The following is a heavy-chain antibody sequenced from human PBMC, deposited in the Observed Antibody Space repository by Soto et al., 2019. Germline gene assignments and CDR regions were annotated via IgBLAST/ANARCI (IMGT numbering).Heavy chain of an antibody. CDR1: GYTFTGYY. J-gene: IGHJ3*02. CDR3: ARSGSNWVVGAFDT. Sequence: ASVKVSCKASGYTFTGYYMHWVRQAPGQGLEWMGWINPNSGGTNYAQKFQGRVTMTRDTSISTAYMELSRLRSDDTAVYYCARSGSNWVVGAFDTWGQGTMVTVSS. D-gene: IGHD6-13*01. CDR2: INPNSGGT. V-gene: IGHV1-2*02.